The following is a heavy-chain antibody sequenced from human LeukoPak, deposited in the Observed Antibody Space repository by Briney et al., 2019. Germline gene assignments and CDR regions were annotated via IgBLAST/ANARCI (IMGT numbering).Heavy chain of an antibody. J-gene: IGHJ4*02. CDR2: IYTSGST. V-gene: IGHV4-61*02. CDR3: ARGCSSSWTTYYFDY. CDR1: GGSISSGSYY. D-gene: IGHD6-13*01. Sequence: MPSQTLSLTCTVSGGSISSGSYYWSWIRQPAGRGLVWIGRIYTSGSTNYNPSLKSRVTISVDTSKNQFSLKLSSVTAADTAVYYCARGCSSSWTTYYFDYWGQGTLVTVSS.